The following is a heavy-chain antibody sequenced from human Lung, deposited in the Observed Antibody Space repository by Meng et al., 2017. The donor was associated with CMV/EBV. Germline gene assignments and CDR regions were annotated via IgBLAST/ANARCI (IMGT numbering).Heavy chain of an antibody. D-gene: IGHD3-9*01. Sequence: FTFSNYAMAWVRTAPGKGLEWLSTIEFGGGHSYYADSVRGRFTISRDDSKSTLFLQMNSLRAEDTAIYYCARDDFPFDTSAKDAFNVWGQGTMVTVSS. CDR3: ARDDFPFDTSAKDAFNV. CDR2: IEFGGGHS. J-gene: IGHJ3*01. CDR1: FTFSNYA. V-gene: IGHV3-23*01.